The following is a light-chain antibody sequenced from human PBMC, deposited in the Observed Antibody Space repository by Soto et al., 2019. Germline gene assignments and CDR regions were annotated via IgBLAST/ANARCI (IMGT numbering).Light chain of an antibody. CDR3: SSYTSSSTLGV. J-gene: IGLJ2*01. CDR2: DVS. V-gene: IGLV2-14*01. Sequence: QSALTQPASVSGSPGQSITISCTGTSSDVGGYNYVSCYQQHPGKAPKLMIYDVSNRPSGVSNRFSGSKSGNTASLTISGLPAEDEADYYCSSYTSSSTLGVFGGGTKLTVL. CDR1: SSDVGGYNY.